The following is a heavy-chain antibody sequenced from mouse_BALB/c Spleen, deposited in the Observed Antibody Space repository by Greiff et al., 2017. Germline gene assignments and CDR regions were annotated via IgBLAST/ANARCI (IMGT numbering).Heavy chain of an antibody. CDR2: ILPGSGST. Sequence: QVQLQQSGAELMKPGASVKISCKATGYTFSSYWIEWVKQRPGHGLEWIGEILPGSGSTNYNEKFKGKATFTADTSSNTAYMQLSSLTSEDSAVYYCARSGFNITTATWFAYWGQGTLVTVSA. J-gene: IGHJ3*01. D-gene: IGHD1-2*01. CDR1: GYTFSSYW. CDR3: ARSGFNITTATWFAY. V-gene: IGHV1-9*01.